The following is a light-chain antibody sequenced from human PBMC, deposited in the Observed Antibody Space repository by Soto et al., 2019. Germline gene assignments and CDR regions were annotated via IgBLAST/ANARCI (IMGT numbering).Light chain of an antibody. Sequence: QSFLTQPASVSGSHGQSITISCTGTSSDVGGYNYVSWYQQHPGKAPKLMIYEVSNRPSGVSNRFSGSKSGNTASLTISGLQAEDEADYYCSSYTSSSTLVFGTGTKVTVL. CDR2: EVS. J-gene: IGLJ1*01. CDR1: SSDVGGYNY. V-gene: IGLV2-14*01. CDR3: SSYTSSSTLV.